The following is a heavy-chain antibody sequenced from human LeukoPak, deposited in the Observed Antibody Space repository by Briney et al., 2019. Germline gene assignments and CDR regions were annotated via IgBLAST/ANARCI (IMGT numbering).Heavy chain of an antibody. J-gene: IGHJ3*02. V-gene: IGHV1-2*02. D-gene: IGHD3-22*01. Sequence: ASVKVSCKASGYTFIGYYMHWVRQAPGQGLEWMGWINPNSGGTNYAQKFQGRVTMTRDTSISTAYMELSRLRSDDTAVYYCARHSTMIRETCPSDAFDIWGQGTMVTVSS. CDR2: INPNSGGT. CDR3: ARHSTMIRETCPSDAFDI. CDR1: GYTFIGYY.